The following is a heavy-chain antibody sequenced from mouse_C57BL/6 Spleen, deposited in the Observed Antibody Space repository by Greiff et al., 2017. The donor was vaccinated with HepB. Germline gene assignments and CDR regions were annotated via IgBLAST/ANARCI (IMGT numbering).Heavy chain of an antibody. CDR1: GYTFTSYW. CDR2: IHPNSGST. Sequence: QVQLQQPGAELVKPGASVKLSCKASGYTFTSYWMHWLKQRPGQGLEWIGMIHPNSGSTNYNEKFKSKATLTVDKSSSTAYMQLSSLTSEDSAVYYCARVGLRYYYAMDYWGQGTSVTVSS. V-gene: IGHV1-64*01. D-gene: IGHD3-3*01. J-gene: IGHJ4*01. CDR3: ARVGLRYYYAMDY.